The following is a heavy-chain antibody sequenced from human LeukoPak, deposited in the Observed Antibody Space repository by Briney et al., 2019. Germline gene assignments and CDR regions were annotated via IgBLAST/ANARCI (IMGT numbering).Heavy chain of an antibody. D-gene: IGHD3-16*02. CDR1: GFTFSSYA. CDR2: ISYDGSNK. V-gene: IGHV3-30*04. J-gene: IGHJ4*02. Sequence: GGSLRLSCAASGFTFSSYAMHWVRQAPGKGLEWVAVISYDGSNKYYTDSVKGRFTISRDNSKNTVYLQMNSLRAEDTAVYFCAKDRLGNYDFVWGNYRTDLQYWGQGTLVTVSS. CDR3: AKDRLGNYDFVWGNYRTDLQY.